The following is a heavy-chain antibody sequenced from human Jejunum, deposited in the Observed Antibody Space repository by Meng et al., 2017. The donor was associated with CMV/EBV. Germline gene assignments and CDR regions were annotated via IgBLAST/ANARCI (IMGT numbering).Heavy chain of an antibody. CDR2: IFHSGAT. V-gene: IGHV4/OR15-8*01. CDR1: GASLIGTNW. J-gene: IGHJ4*02. Sequence: LSLPCVVPGASLIGTNWWTWVRQPPGGGLEWIGEIFHSGATNYNPSLESRVTISIDNSKNQFSLKLTSMTAADTAVYFCGDPPAGYWGQGILVTVSS. CDR3: GDPPAGY.